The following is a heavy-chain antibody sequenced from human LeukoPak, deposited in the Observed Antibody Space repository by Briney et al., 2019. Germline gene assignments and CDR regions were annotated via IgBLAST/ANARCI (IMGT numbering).Heavy chain of an antibody. J-gene: IGHJ4*02. D-gene: IGHD3-10*01. Sequence: SETLSLTCTVSGGSISSYYWSWIRQPPVKVLEWIGYIYYSGSTNYNPSLKSRVTISVDTSKNQFSLKLSSVTAADTAVYYCARGDYSGYYFDYWGQGTLVTVSS. CDR1: GGSISSYY. V-gene: IGHV4-59*01. CDR3: ARGDYSGYYFDY. CDR2: IYYSGST.